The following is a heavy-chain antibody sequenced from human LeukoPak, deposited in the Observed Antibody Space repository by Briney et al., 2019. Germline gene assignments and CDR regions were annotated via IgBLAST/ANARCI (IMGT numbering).Heavy chain of an antibody. Sequence: ASVKVSCKASGYSFTSYGISWMRQAPGQGLEWMGWISAYNGDTNYAQKLQGRVTMTTDTSTSTAYMELRSLRSDDTAVYYCARVSVEGGISYVWGSLSSDPPPDYWGQGTLVTVSS. CDR3: ARVSVEGGISYVWGSLSSDPPPDY. D-gene: IGHD3-16*01. CDR2: ISAYNGDT. CDR1: GYSFTSYG. J-gene: IGHJ4*02. V-gene: IGHV1-18*01.